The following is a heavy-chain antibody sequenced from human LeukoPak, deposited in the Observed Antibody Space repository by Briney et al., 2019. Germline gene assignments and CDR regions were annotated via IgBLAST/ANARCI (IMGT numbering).Heavy chain of an antibody. J-gene: IGHJ4*02. D-gene: IGHD6-13*01. CDR3: ARGVIAAAGFFDY. CDR1: GFTFSSYA. V-gene: IGHV3-23*01. CDR2: ISGSGDNT. Sequence: GGSLRLSCAASGFTFSSYAMSWVRQAPGKGLEWVSAISGSGDNTYYADPVKGRFTISRDNSKNTLYLQMNSLRAEDTAVYYCARGVIAAAGFFDYWGQGTLVTVSS.